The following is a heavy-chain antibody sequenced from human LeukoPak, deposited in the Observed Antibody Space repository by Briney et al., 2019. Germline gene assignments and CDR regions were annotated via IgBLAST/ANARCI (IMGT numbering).Heavy chain of an antibody. J-gene: IGHJ5*02. CDR2: ISSSSSYI. CDR3: ARDVGIAVAGTRFDP. V-gene: IGHV3-21*01. D-gene: IGHD6-19*01. CDR1: GFTFSSYS. Sequence: PGGSLRLSCAASGFTFSSYSMNWVRQAPGKGLEWVSSISSSSSYIYYADSVKGRFTISRDNAKNSLYLQMNSLRAEDTAVYYCARDVGIAVAGTRFDPWGQGTLVTVSS.